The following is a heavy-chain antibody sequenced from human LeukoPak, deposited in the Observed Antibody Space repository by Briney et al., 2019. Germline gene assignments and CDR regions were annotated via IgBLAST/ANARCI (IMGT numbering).Heavy chain of an antibody. V-gene: IGHV3-21*01. Sequence: GGSLRLSCAASGFTFSSYSMNWVRQAPGKGLEWVSSISSSSSYIYYADSVKGRFTISRDNAKNSLYLQMNSLRAEDTAVYYCARDRGDTAMVHDFDYWGQGTLVTVSS. CDR1: GFTFSSYS. CDR3: ARDRGDTAMVHDFDY. J-gene: IGHJ4*02. D-gene: IGHD5-18*01. CDR2: ISSSSSYI.